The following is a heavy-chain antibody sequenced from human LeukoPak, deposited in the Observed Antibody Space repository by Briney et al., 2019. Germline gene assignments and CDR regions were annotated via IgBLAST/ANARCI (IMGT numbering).Heavy chain of an antibody. CDR1: GFTFSSYS. CDR2: ISSSSSTI. CDR3: ARDRYSSSWSEYDY. V-gene: IGHV3-48*01. D-gene: IGHD6-13*01. J-gene: IGHJ4*02. Sequence: GGSLRLSCAASGFTFSSYSMTWVRQAPGKGLGWVSYISSSSSTIYYADSVKGRFTISRDNAKNSLYLQMNSLRAEDTAVYYCARDRYSSSWSEYDYWGQGTLVTVSS.